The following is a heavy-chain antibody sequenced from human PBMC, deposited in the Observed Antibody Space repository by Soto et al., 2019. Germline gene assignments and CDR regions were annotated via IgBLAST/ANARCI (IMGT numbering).Heavy chain of an antibody. CDR1: GFTFSSYW. CDR3: ARAVGGAVAGTYYYYGMDV. J-gene: IGHJ6*02. D-gene: IGHD6-19*01. CDR2: IKQDGSEK. Sequence: GGSLRLSCAASGFTFSSYWMSWVRQAPGKGLEWVANIKQDGSEKYYVDSVKGRFTISRDNAKNSLYLQMNSLRAEDTAVYYCARAVGGAVAGTYYYYGMDVWGQGTTVTVS. V-gene: IGHV3-7*03.